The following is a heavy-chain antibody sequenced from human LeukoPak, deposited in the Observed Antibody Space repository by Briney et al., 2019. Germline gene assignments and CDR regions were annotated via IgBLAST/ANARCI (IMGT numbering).Heavy chain of an antibody. CDR1: GGSFSGYY. D-gene: IGHD3-22*01. Sequence: PSETLSLTCAVYGGSFSGYYWSWIRQPPGKGLEWIGEINHSGSTNYNPSLKSRVTISVDTSKNQFSLKLSSVTAADTAVYYCARSYYYDRKSGYFDYWGQGTLVTVSS. CDR2: INHSGST. CDR3: ARSYYYDRKSGYFDY. V-gene: IGHV4-34*01. J-gene: IGHJ4*02.